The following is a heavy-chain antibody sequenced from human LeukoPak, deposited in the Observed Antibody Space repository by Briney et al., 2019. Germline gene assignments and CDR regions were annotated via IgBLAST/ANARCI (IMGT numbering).Heavy chain of an antibody. CDR3: AKDPDYYGSGDNWFDP. CDR1: GGSISSSSDY. Sequence: SETLSLTCTVSGGSISSSSDYWGWIRQAPGKGLEWIGSIYYHENTYYNSSLKSRVTISVDTSKNQFSLKLNSVTAADTAVYYCAKDPDYYGSGDNWFDPWGQGTLVTVAS. CDR2: IYYHENT. V-gene: IGHV4-39*02. J-gene: IGHJ5*02. D-gene: IGHD3-10*01.